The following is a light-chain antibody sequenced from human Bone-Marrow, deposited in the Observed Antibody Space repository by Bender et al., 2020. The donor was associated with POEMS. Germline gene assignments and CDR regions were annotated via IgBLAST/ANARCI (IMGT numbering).Light chain of an antibody. V-gene: IGLV2-8*01. CDR1: SSDVGTFNY. CDR2: DVN. Sequence: QSALTQPPSASGSPGQSVTISCTETSSDVGTFNYVSWYQHHPGKAPKLMIHDVNNRPLGISNRFSGSKSGTSASLAISDIQSEDEGDYYCSSWDDSLSGWVFGGGTKLTVL. J-gene: IGLJ3*02. CDR3: SSWDDSLSGWV.